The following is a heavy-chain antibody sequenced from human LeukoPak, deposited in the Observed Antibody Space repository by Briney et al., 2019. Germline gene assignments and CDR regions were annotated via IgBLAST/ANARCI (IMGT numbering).Heavy chain of an antibody. D-gene: IGHD4-23*01. Sequence: ASVKVSCKASGYTFTSYDINWVRQATGQGLEWMGWMNPNSGNTGYAQKFQGRVTMTRNTSISTAYMELSSLRSEDTAVYYCARVHPGVLRWVYDAFDIWGQGTMVTVSS. CDR2: MNPNSGNT. CDR1: GYTFTSYD. V-gene: IGHV1-8*01. CDR3: ARVHPGVLRWVYDAFDI. J-gene: IGHJ3*02.